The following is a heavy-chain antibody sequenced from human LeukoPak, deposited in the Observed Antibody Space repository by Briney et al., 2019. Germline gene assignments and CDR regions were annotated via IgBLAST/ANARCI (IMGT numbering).Heavy chain of an antibody. Sequence: ASVKVSCKASGYTFTSYAMHWVRQAPGQRLEWMGWINAGNGNTKYSRKFQGRVTITRDTSASTAYMELSSLRSEDTAVYYCARDGKLKDYYDSSGYPRGYFQHWGQGTLVTVSS. J-gene: IGHJ1*01. V-gene: IGHV1-3*01. CDR3: ARDGKLKDYYDSSGYPRGYFQH. CDR2: INAGNGNT. D-gene: IGHD3-22*01. CDR1: GYTFTSYA.